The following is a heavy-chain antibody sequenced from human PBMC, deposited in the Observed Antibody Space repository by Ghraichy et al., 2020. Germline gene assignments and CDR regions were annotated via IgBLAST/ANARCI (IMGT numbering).Heavy chain of an antibody. CDR1: GGSISSYY. Sequence: SETLSLTCTVSGGSISSYYWSWIRQPPGKGLEWIGYIYYSGSTNYNPSLKSRVTISVDTSKNQFSLKLSSVTAADTAVYYCARGRAIAAAGWGEFDYWGQGTLVTVSS. CDR2: IYYSGST. CDR3: ARGRAIAAAGWGEFDY. D-gene: IGHD6-13*01. J-gene: IGHJ4*02. V-gene: IGHV4-59*01.